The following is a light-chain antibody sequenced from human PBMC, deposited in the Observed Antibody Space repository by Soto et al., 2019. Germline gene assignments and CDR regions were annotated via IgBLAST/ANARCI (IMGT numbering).Light chain of an antibody. CDR1: QDISNY. V-gene: IGKV1-33*01. J-gene: IGKJ1*01. CDR3: QQYDNLPTWT. CDR2: DAS. Sequence: DIQMTQSPSSLSASVGDRVTITCQASQDISNYLNWYQQKPGKAPKLLIYDASNLETGVPSRFNGSGSGTDFTFTISSLQPEDIATYYCQQYDNLPTWTFGPGTKVDIK.